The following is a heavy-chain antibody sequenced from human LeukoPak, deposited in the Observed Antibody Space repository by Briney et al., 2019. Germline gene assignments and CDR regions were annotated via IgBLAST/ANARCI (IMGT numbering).Heavy chain of an antibody. CDR3: ARGYCSSTSCSYNWFDP. J-gene: IGHJ5*02. V-gene: IGHV4-59*08. CDR1: GGSISSYY. D-gene: IGHD2-2*01. Sequence: PSETLSLTCTVSGGSISSYYWSWIRQPPGKGLEWIGYIYYSGSTNYNPSLKSRVTISVDTSKNQFSLKLSSVTAADTAVYYCARGYCSSTSCSYNWFDPWGQGTLVTVSS. CDR2: IYYSGST.